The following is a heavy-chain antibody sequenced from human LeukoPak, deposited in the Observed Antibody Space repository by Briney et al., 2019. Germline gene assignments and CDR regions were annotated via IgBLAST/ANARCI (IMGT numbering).Heavy chain of an antibody. J-gene: IGHJ4*02. V-gene: IGHV3-30*02. CDR3: ARDYYDSSGYYPWGY. CDR1: GFTFSSYD. Sequence: GSLRLSCEASGFTFSSYDMHWVRQAPGKGLEWVAFIRYDGGYTYYADSVKGRFTISRDNSKNTLYLQMNSLRAEDTAVYYCARDYYDSSGYYPWGYWGQGTLVTVSS. D-gene: IGHD3-22*01. CDR2: IRYDGGYT.